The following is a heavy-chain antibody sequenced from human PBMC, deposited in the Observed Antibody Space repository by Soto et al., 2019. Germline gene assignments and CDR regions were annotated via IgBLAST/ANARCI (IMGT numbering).Heavy chain of an antibody. CDR2: IYYSGST. J-gene: IGHJ4*02. D-gene: IGHD5-12*01. CDR3: ARARLGYDLYYFDY. CDR1: GGSISSYY. V-gene: IGHV4-59*01. Sequence: PSETLSLTCTVSGGSISSYYWSWIRQPPGKGLEWIGYIYYSGSTNYNPSLKSRVTISVDTSKNQFSLKLSSVTAADTAVYYCARARLGYDLYYFDYWGQGTLVTVSS.